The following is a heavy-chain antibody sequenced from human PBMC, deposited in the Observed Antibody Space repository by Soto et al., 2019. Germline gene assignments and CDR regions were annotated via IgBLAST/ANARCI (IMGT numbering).Heavy chain of an antibody. D-gene: IGHD6-19*01. Sequence: QVQLVQSGAEVKKPGSSVKVSCKASGGTFSSYAISWVRQAPGQGLEWMGGIIPIFGTANYAQKFQGRVTXXTXEXXSTAYMELSSLRSEDTAVYYCARIPLGYSSGWFDYWGQGTLVTVSS. CDR3: ARIPLGYSSGWFDY. V-gene: IGHV1-69*05. CDR2: IIPIFGTA. CDR1: GGTFSSYA. J-gene: IGHJ5*01.